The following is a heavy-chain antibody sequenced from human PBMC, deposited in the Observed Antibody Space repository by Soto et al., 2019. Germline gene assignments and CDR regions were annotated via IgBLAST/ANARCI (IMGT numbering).Heavy chain of an antibody. CDR2: ISTYNGNT. V-gene: IGHV1-18*01. D-gene: IGHD2-2*03. J-gene: IGHJ4*02. Sequence: QVQLVQSGAEVKKPGTSVKVSCKSSVYTFTSNGISWVRHAPGQGLEWLGWISTYNGNTNYPQKLQGRVTRTRDTSTRIAYMELRDLRSDDTAVYYCARDGYCYYGYCGKGSLVTVSS. CDR3: ARDGYCYYGY. CDR1: VYTFTSNG.